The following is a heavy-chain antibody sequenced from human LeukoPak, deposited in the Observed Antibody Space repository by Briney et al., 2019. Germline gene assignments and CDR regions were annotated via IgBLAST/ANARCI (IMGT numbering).Heavy chain of an antibody. J-gene: IGHJ4*02. CDR2: IRSKANSYET. V-gene: IGHV3-73*01. CDR1: GVIFSGSG. CDR3: MSPMTTVPSRDY. Sequence: WGSLRLSCAAFGVIFSGSGIHWVRQASRQRLQWVGRIRSKANSYETAYAASVKGRFTISRDDSKNTAYLQMNSLKTEDTAVYYCMSPMTTVPSRDYWGQGTLVTVSS. D-gene: IGHD4-17*01.